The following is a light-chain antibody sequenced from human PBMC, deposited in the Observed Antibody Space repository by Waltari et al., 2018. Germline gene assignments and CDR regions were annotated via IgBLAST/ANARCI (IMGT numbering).Light chain of an antibody. V-gene: IGKV1-39*01. CDR2: AAS. CDR1: QSISSY. J-gene: IGKJ3*01. Sequence: DIQMTQSPSSLSASVGDRVTITCRASQSISSYLNWYQQKPGKVPKLLIYAASTLQSGVPSRFSGSGSGTEFTLTISSPQPEDFATYYGQQTYSTPFTFGPGTKVDIK. CDR3: QQTYSTPFT.